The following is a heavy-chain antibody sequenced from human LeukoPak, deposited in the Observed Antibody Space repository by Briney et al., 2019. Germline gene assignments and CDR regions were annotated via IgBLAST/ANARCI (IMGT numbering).Heavy chain of an antibody. CDR2: IYPGDS. CDR3: ARRADSSAYYTY. D-gene: IGHD3-22*01. CDR1: GYSFTNYW. V-gene: IGHV5-51*01. Sequence: GESLKISCKGSGYSFTNYWIGWVRQMPGKGLEWMGIIYPGDSRYSPSFQGQVTISADKSIGTAYLQWGSLNASDTAMYYCARRADSSAYYTYWGQGTLVTVSS. J-gene: IGHJ4*02.